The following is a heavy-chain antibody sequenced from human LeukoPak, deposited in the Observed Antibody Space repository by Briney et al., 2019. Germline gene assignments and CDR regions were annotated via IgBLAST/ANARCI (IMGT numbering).Heavy chain of an antibody. CDR1: GFTFSSYT. J-gene: IGHJ4*02. Sequence: GGSLRLSCAASGFTFSSYTMNWVRQAPGKGLEWVSSISSSSAYMHYADSVKGRFTSSRDNAKNSLYLQMNSLRAEDTAVYYCTRVAYCGGDCYSYYFGYWGQGTLVTISS. V-gene: IGHV3-21*01. D-gene: IGHD2-21*02. CDR2: ISSSSAYM. CDR3: TRVAYCGGDCYSYYFGY.